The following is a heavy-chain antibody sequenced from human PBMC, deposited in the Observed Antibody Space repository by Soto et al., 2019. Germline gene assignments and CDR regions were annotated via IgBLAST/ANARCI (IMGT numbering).Heavy chain of an antibody. V-gene: IGHV1-2*02. CDR2: INPNSGDT. Sequence: ASVKVSCKTSGYTFNDYHLHWLRQSPGQGLEWMGSINPNSGDTDYAQRFQGRVTLTRDTSIRTVYMELSILRSDDTAVYYCARRRLSTGTDYFDHWGQGTLVTVSS. CDR3: ARRRLSTGTDYFDH. J-gene: IGHJ4*02. D-gene: IGHD1-1*01. CDR1: GYTFNDYH.